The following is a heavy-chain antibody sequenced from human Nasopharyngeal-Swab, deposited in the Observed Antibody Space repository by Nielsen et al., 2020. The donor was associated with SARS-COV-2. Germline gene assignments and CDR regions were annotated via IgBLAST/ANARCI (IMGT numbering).Heavy chain of an antibody. Sequence: GESLKISCAASGFSITAYGMTWVRQAPGKGLEWVSGISELGSGIYYADSVRGRFSISRDTSKNTVYLQMNTVRAGDTGLYYCARGLTGHIVQWIPSPYWGQGTLVTVSS. CDR2: ISELGSGI. J-gene: IGHJ4*02. V-gene: IGHV3-23*01. CDR3: ARGLTGHIVQWIPSPY. CDR1: GFSITAYG. D-gene: IGHD1-14*01.